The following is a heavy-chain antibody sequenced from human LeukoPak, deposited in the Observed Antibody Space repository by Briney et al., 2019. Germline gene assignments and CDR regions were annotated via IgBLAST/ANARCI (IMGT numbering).Heavy chain of an antibody. D-gene: IGHD4-17*01. V-gene: IGHV3-30*18. CDR2: ISYDGSNK. Sequence: GGSLRLSCAASGFTFSTYGMHWVRQAPGKGLEWVAVISYDGSNKYYADSVKGRFTISRDNSKNTLYLQMNSLRAEDTAVYYCAKDRLRKGYFDYWGQGTLVTVSS. CDR1: GFTFSTYG. J-gene: IGHJ4*02. CDR3: AKDRLRKGYFDY.